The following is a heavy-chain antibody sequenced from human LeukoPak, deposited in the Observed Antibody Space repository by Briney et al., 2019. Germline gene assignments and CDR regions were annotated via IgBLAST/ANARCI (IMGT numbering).Heavy chain of an antibody. Sequence: GGSLRLSCTASGFTFSSYWMSWVRQAPGKGLEWVSAISGSGGSTYYADSVKGRFTISRDNSKNTLYLQMNSLRAEDTAVYYCAKFVESSGYFDYWGQGTLVTVSS. CDR1: GFTFSSYW. CDR3: AKFVESSGYFDY. J-gene: IGHJ4*02. V-gene: IGHV3-23*01. D-gene: IGHD3-22*01. CDR2: ISGSGGST.